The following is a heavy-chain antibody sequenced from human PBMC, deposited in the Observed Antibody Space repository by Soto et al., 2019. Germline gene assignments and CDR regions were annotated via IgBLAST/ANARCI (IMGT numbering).Heavy chain of an antibody. CDR2: VSFDGSNK. V-gene: IGHV3-30-3*01. D-gene: IGHD6-13*01. Sequence: QVQLVESGGGVVQPGRSLRLSCAASGFTFSTHAMHWVRQAPGKGLECVAIVSFDGSNKYYADSVKGRFTISRDNSKNTLYLQMSGLTPEDTAFYYCARDQIGITTAGGGRIDHWGQGTLVTVSS. CDR1: GFTFSTHA. CDR3: ARDQIGITTAGGGRIDH. J-gene: IGHJ4*02.